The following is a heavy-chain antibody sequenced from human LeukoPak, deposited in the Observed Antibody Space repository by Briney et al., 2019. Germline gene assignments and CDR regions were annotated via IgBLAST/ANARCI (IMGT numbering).Heavy chain of an antibody. CDR2: IYSGGST. D-gene: IGHD6-19*01. Sequence: GGSLRLSCAASGFTVSSNYMSWVRQAPGKGLEWVSVIYSGGSTYYADSVKGRFTISRDNSKNTLYLQMNSLRAEDTAVYYCARDLTGYSSGSYWGQGTLVTVSS. CDR3: ARDLTGYSSGSY. CDR1: GFTVSSNY. V-gene: IGHV3-66*01. J-gene: IGHJ4*02.